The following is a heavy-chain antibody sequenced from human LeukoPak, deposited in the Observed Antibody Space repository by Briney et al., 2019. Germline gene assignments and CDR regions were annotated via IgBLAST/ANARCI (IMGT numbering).Heavy chain of an antibody. CDR2: ISGSGGST. V-gene: IGHV3-23*01. CDR1: GFTFNTHA. J-gene: IGHJ1*01. D-gene: IGHD3-22*01. CDR3: ASPTQYYDRPIYH. Sequence: GGSLRLSCAASGFTFNTHAMTWVRQAPGKGLEWVSAISGSGGSTYYADSVKGRFTISRDNSKKMLHLQMNSLRAEDTAVYYCASPTQYYDRPIYHWGQGTLVTVSS.